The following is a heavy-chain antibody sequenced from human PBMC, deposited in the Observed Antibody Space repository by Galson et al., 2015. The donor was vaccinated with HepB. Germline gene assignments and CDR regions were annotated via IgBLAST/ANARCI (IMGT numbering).Heavy chain of an antibody. J-gene: IGHJ2*01. CDR2: MNPNSGNT. V-gene: IGHV1-8*01. CDR1: GYTFTSYD. CDR3: ARKSLYSSGWRSYWYFDL. D-gene: IGHD6-19*01. Sequence: SVKVSCKASGYTFTSYDINWVRQATGQGLEWMGWMNPNSGNTGYAQKFQGRVTMTRNTSISTAYMELSSLRSEDTAVYYCARKSLYSSGWRSYWYFDLWGRGTLVTVSS.